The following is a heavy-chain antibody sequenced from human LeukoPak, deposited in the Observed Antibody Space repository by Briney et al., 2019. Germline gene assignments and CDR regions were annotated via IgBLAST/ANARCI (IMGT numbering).Heavy chain of an antibody. Sequence: PSETLSLICTVSGGSISSYYWSWIRQPPGKELEWIGYIYYSGSTNYNPSLKSRVTISVDTSKNQFSLNLSSVTAADTAVYYCARYSYGGYYFDYWGQGTLVTVSS. V-gene: IGHV4-59*01. D-gene: IGHD5-18*01. CDR1: GGSISSYY. CDR3: ARYSYGGYYFDY. J-gene: IGHJ4*02. CDR2: IYYSGST.